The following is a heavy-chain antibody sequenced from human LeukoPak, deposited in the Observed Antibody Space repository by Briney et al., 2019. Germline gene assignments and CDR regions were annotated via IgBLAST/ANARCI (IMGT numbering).Heavy chain of an antibody. CDR3: AWERGTDGSAWYLFYY. CDR2: ISSSSDYI. J-gene: IGHJ4*02. Sequence: GGSLRLSCAASGFTFSTYGIDGLRQAPGKGLEWVSSISSSSDYIFYADSVKGRFTVSRDNAKNSLYLQMNSLRAEDTAVYYCAWERGTDGSAWYLFYYWRQGTVVTVSS. CDR1: GFTFSTYG. D-gene: IGHD6-19*01. V-gene: IGHV3-21*01.